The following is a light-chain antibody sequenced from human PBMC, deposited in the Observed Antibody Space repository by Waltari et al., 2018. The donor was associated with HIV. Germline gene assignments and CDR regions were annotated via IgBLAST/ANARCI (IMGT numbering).Light chain of an antibody. CDR1: QSVSHNY. V-gene: IGKV3-20*01. Sequence: EIVFTQSPGTLSLCPGERATLSCRANQSVSHNYLAWYRQNPGQAPRLLIYGASSRATGIPDRFSGSGSGTDFTFTIARLEPEDFAVYYCQQYGSSLFTFALGPKWILN. CDR3: QQYGSSLFT. CDR2: GAS. J-gene: IGKJ3*01.